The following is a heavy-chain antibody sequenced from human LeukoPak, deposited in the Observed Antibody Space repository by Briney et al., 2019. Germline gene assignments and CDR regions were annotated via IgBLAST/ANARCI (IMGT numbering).Heavy chain of an antibody. CDR1: GGSISSYY. CDR3: ARGGEMATTSYYYYYMDV. D-gene: IGHD5-24*01. Sequence: SETLSLTCTVSGGSISSYYWSWIRQPPGKGLEWIGYIYYSGSTNYNPSLKSRVTISVDTSKNQFSLKLSSVTAADTAVYYCARGGEMATTSYYYYYMDVWGKGTTVTISS. J-gene: IGHJ6*03. CDR2: IYYSGST. V-gene: IGHV4-59*01.